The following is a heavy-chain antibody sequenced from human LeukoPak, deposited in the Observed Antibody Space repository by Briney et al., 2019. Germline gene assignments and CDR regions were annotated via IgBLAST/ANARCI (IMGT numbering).Heavy chain of an antibody. CDR1: GGSFSTYY. J-gene: IGHJ4*03. CDR3: ARGPTRSETGYFDY. Sequence: SETLSLTCAVYGGSFSTYYWSWIRQSPGKGLEWIAEINHRGDNNYNPSVKSRVTISVDTSKNQFSLKVTSLTAADTAVYYCARGPTRSETGYFDYWGQGTLVTVSS. CDR2: INHRGDN. D-gene: IGHD1-1*01. V-gene: IGHV4-34*01.